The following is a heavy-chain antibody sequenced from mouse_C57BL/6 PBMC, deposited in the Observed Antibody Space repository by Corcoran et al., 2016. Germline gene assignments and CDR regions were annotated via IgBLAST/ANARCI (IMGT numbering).Heavy chain of an antibody. Sequence: EVQLQQYGPELVKPGASVKISGKASGYTFTDYYMHWVKQSHVKSLEWIGDINPNNGGTSYNQKFKGKATLTVDKSSSTAYMELRSLTSEDSAVYYCARGYGNPYYYAMDYWGQGASVTVSS. J-gene: IGHJ4*01. CDR3: ARGYGNPYYYAMDY. CDR2: INPNNGGT. D-gene: IGHD2-10*02. CDR1: GYTFTDYY. V-gene: IGHV1-26*01.